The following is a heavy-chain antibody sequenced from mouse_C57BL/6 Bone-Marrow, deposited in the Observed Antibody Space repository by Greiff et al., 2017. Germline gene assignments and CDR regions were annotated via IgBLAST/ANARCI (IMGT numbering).Heavy chain of an antibody. J-gene: IGHJ3*01. CDR1: GFSLSTFGMG. CDR3: ARILFYYYGSRAWFAY. D-gene: IGHD1-1*01. V-gene: IGHV8-8*01. CDR2: IWWDDDK. Sequence: QVQLKESGPGILQPSQTLSLTCSFSGFSLSTFGMGVGWIRQPSGKGLEWLAHIWWDDDKYYNPALKSRLTISKDTSKNRVFLKIANVDTADTATYYCARILFYYYGSRAWFAYWGQGTLVTVSA.